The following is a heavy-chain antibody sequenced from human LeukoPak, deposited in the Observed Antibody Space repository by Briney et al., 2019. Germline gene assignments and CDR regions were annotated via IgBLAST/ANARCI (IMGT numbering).Heavy chain of an antibody. Sequence: GGSLRLSCAASGFTFSGYSMNWVRQAPGKGLEWVSYISSISTIYYADSVKGRFTISRDNAKNSLYLQMSSLRDEDTAIYYCARDRGVTNAFDIWGQGTMVTVSS. J-gene: IGHJ3*02. CDR1: GFTFSGYS. V-gene: IGHV3-48*02. CDR2: ISSISTI. CDR3: ARDRGVTNAFDI. D-gene: IGHD2-21*02.